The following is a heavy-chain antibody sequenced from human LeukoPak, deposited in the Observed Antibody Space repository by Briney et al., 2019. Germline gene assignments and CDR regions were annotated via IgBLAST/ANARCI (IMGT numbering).Heavy chain of an antibody. D-gene: IGHD2-2*01. CDR1: GYTFNGYY. CDR2: INPNSGGT. J-gene: IGHJ3*02. Sequence: ASVKVSCKASGYTFNGYYMHWVRQAPGQGLEWMGRINPNSGGTNYAQKFQGRVTMTRDTSISTAYMELSRLRSDDTAVYYCARADCSSTSCLNAFDIWGQGTMVTVSS. V-gene: IGHV1-2*06. CDR3: ARADCSSTSCLNAFDI.